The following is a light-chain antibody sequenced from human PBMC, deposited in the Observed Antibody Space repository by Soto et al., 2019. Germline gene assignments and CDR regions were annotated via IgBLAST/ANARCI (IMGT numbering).Light chain of an antibody. J-gene: IGKJ4*01. CDR2: DAS. Sequence: EIVLTQSPATLSLSPGERATLSCRASQSVSSLLAWYQQKSGQPPRLLISDASNRATGVPARFSGSGSGTDFTLIISSLAPEDFPVYYCQQRSNWTLSFGGGTKVEI. V-gene: IGKV3-11*01. CDR1: QSVSSL. CDR3: QQRSNWTLS.